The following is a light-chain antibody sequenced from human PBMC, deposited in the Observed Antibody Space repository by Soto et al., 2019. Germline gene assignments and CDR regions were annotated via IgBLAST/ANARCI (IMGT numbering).Light chain of an antibody. CDR1: QNINAW. J-gene: IGKJ1*01. CDR3: HQYNSHPWS. Sequence: DIQMTQFPATLSASVGDTVTITCRASQNINAWLPWYQKKPETAPKLLISRASTLESGVPSRFSGSVSGTEFALTISSLQPDDFATYYCHQYNSHPWSFGQGTKVEIK. CDR2: RAS. V-gene: IGKV1-5*03.